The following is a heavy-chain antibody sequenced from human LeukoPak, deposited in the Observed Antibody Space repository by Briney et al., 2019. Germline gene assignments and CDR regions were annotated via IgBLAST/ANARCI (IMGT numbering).Heavy chain of an antibody. J-gene: IGHJ6*02. CDR3: TREVGARDPYCYYGMDV. V-gene: IGHV3-49*03. CDR2: IRSKAYGGTT. D-gene: IGHD1-26*01. CDR1: GFTFGDYA. Sequence: GGSLRLSCTASGFTFGDYAMSWFRQAPGKGLEWVGFIRSKAYGGTTEYAASVKGRFTISRDDSKSIAYLQMNSLKTEDTAVYYCTREVGARDPYCYYGMDVWGQGTTVTVSS.